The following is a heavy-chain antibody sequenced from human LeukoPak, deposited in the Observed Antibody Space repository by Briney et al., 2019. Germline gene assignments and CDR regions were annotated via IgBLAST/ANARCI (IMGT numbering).Heavy chain of an antibody. CDR2: ISGSGGST. CDR3: ARGVATINWFDP. J-gene: IGHJ5*02. D-gene: IGHD5-24*01. Sequence: PGGSLRLSCAASGFTFSSYAMNWVRQAPERGLEWVSGISGSGGSTYYADSVKGRFTISRDNAKNSLYLQMNSLRAEDTAVYYCARGVATINWFDPWGQGTLVTVSS. V-gene: IGHV3-23*01. CDR1: GFTFSSYA.